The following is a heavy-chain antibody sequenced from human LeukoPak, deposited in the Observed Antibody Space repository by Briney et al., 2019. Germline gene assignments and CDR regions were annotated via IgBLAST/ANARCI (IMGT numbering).Heavy chain of an antibody. Sequence: SETLSLTCTVSGGSISSYYWGWIRQPPGKGLEWIGSIYYSGSTYYNPSLKSRVTISVDTSKNQFSLKLSSVTAADTAVYYCARQDYDSSGYYSLNYFDYWGQGTLVTVSS. CDR3: ARQDYDSSGYYSLNYFDY. V-gene: IGHV4-39*01. J-gene: IGHJ4*02. D-gene: IGHD3-22*01. CDR1: GGSISSYY. CDR2: IYYSGST.